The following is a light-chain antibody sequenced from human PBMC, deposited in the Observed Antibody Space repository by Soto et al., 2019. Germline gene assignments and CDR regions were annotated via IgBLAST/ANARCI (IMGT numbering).Light chain of an antibody. CDR2: DAS. Sequence: EIMFTQSPYTLSLSPGERATLSCRASQIFRNNYLAWYQVRPGQAPRLLIYDASTKATAIPARISGGGSGTDFTLTITGLEPEDLAVYYCQQYGSSPPFTFGQGTRLEIK. CDR1: QIFRNNY. CDR3: QQYGSSPPFT. V-gene: IGKV3-20*01. J-gene: IGKJ5*01.